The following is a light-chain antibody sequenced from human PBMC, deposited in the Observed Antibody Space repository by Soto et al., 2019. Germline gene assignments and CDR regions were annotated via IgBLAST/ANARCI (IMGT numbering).Light chain of an antibody. Sequence: EIVLTQSPATLSLSPGERATLSCRASQSVSSYLAWYQQKPGQAPRLLIYDASNRATGIPARFSGSGSGTDFTLTISSLEPEDFAVYYCQQRGFAQGPRLEIK. V-gene: IGKV3-11*01. CDR3: QQRG. CDR2: DAS. J-gene: IGKJ5*01. CDR1: QSVSSY.